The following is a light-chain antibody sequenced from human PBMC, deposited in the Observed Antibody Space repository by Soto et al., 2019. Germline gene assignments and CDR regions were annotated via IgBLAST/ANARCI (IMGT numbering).Light chain of an antibody. CDR3: SSYAGSNNFWV. Sequence: QSALTQPPSASGSPGQSVTISCTGTNSDVGGYDYVSWYQQHPGKAPKLMIYEVSKRPSGVPDRFSGSKSGNTASLTVSGLQAEDVADYYCSSYAGSNNFWVFGGGTKVTVL. V-gene: IGLV2-8*01. CDR2: EVS. CDR1: NSDVGGYDY. J-gene: IGLJ3*02.